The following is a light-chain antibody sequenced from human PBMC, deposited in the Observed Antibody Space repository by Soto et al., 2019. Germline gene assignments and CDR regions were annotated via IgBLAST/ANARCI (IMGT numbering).Light chain of an antibody. Sequence: EIVLTQSPGTLSLSPGERATLSCRASQSVSSSYLAWYQQKPGQAPRLLISGTSSRATGIPDRFSGGGSGKDFTLTISRLEPEDFAVYFCQQYASSPLTFGGGTKVEIK. CDR1: QSVSSSY. V-gene: IGKV3-20*01. CDR3: QQYASSPLT. CDR2: GTS. J-gene: IGKJ4*01.